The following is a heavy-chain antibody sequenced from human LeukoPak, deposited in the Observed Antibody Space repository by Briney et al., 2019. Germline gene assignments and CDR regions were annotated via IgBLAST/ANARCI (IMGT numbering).Heavy chain of an antibody. CDR1: GFTFSKYL. Sequence: GGSLRLSCAASGFTFSKYLMHWVRQAPGKGLVWVSRIHGDGISTTYADSVKGRFTISRDNAKNTLYLQMNSLRPEDTAVYFCASGELDSLYYFDYWGQGTLVTVSS. CDR2: IHGDGIST. V-gene: IGHV3-74*01. D-gene: IGHD1-1*01. CDR3: ASGELDSLYYFDY. J-gene: IGHJ4*02.